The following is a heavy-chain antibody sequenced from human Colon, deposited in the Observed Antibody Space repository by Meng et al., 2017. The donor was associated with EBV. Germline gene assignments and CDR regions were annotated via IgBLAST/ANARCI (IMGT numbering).Heavy chain of an antibody. CDR2: IYYGGST. J-gene: IGHJ4*02. V-gene: IGHV4-4*02. CDR3: ASLYGDFAF. CDR1: GTSITSSNW. D-gene: IGHD4-17*01. Sequence: QVQLQESGPGLVKPSGTPSLPCAVSGTSITSSNWWSWVRQPPGKGLEWIGEIYYGGSTNYNPSLKSRVTISLDESKNQFSLRLASMTAADTAVYYCASLYGDFAFWGQGTLVTVSS.